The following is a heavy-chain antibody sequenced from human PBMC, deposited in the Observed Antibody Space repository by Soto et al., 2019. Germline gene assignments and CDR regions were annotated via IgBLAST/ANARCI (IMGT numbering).Heavy chain of an antibody. CDR3: AREAKAAAGYFDY. V-gene: IGHV1-69*13. Sequence: SVKVSCKASGGTFSIYAISWVLQAPGQGLEWMGGIIPIFGTANYAQKFQGRVTITADESTSTAYMELSSLRSEDTAVYYCAREAKAAAGYFDYWGQGTLVTVSS. CDR2: IIPIFGTA. D-gene: IGHD6-13*01. J-gene: IGHJ4*02. CDR1: GGTFSIYA.